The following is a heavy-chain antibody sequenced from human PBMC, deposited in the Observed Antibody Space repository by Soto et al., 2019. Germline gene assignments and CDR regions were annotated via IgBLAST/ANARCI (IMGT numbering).Heavy chain of an antibody. CDR1: GFTFSSYA. D-gene: IGHD3-22*01. V-gene: IGHV3-23*01. CDR2: ISGSGGST. CDR3: AKDLYYYDSSGYPPGYFQH. Sequence: GESLKISCAASGFTFSSYAMSWVRQAPGKGLEWVSAISGSGGSTYYADSVKGRFTISRDNSKNTLYLQMNSLRAEDTAVYYCAKDLYYYDSSGYPPGYFQHWGQGTLVTVSS. J-gene: IGHJ1*01.